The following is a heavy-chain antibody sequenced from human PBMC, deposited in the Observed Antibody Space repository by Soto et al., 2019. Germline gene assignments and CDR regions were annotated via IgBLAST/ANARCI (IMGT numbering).Heavy chain of an antibody. CDR1: GFTFDDYT. D-gene: IGHD2-21*02. CDR2: ISWDGGST. CDR3: AKGRVTAILSYFDY. V-gene: IGHV3-43*01. J-gene: IGHJ4*02. Sequence: PGGSLRLSCAASGFTFDDYTMHWVRQAPGKGLEWVSLISWDGGSTYYADSAKGRFTISRDNSKNSLYLQMNSLRTEDTALYYCAKGRVTAILSYFDYWGQGTLVTVSS.